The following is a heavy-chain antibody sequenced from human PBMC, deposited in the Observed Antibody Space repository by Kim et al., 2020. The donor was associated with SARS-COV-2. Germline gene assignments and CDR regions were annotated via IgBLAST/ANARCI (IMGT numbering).Heavy chain of an antibody. CDR3: AKVGDSSGWHPYFQH. V-gene: IGHV3-23*01. CDR1: GFTFSSYA. D-gene: IGHD6-19*01. Sequence: GGSLRLSCAASGFTFSSYAMSWVRQAPGKGLEWVSAISGSGGSTYYADSVKGRFTISRDNSKNTLYLQMNSLRAEDTAVYYCAKVGDSSGWHPYFQHWGQGTLVTVSS. CDR2: ISGSGGST. J-gene: IGHJ1*01.